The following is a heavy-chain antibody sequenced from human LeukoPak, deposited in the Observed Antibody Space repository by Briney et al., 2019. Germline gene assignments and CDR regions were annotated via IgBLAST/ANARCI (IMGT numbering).Heavy chain of an antibody. D-gene: IGHD2/OR15-2a*01. V-gene: IGHV4-59*08. Sequence: PSETLSLTCTVSGGSIGSHYWSWIRQPPGSGLEWIGYVFYSGTTNYNPSLKSRVTISIDTSKNQFSLNLSSVTAADTAVYYCARSTFFDYWGRGTLVTVSS. CDR1: GGSIGSHY. CDR3: ARSTFFDY. CDR2: VFYSGTT. J-gene: IGHJ4*02.